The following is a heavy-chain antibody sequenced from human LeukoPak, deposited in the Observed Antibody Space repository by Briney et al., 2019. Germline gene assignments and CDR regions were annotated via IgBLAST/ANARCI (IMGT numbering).Heavy chain of an antibody. Sequence: PSETLSPTCAVYGGSFSGYYWNWIRQPPGKGLEWIGEINHSGSTNYISSLKSRVTISIDTSKNQFSLKMGSVTAADTAVYYCARGLMGAGSSGAFDIWGQGTLVTVSS. CDR2: INHSGST. V-gene: IGHV4-34*01. D-gene: IGHD1-26*01. J-gene: IGHJ3*02. CDR1: GGSFSGYY. CDR3: ARGLMGAGSSGAFDI.